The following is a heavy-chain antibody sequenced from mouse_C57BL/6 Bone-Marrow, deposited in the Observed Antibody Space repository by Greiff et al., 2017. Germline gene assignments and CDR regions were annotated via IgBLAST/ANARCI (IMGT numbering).Heavy chain of an antibody. CDR1: GFSLTSSG. J-gene: IGHJ2*01. Sequence: QVQLQQSGPGLVQPSQSLSITCPVSGFSLTSSGVHWVRQSPGKGLEWLGVIWRGGSTDYNAAFMSRLSITKDNSKSQVIFKMNSLQADDTAIYYCASHYYGSSQYYVDYGGQGTTLTVSS. D-gene: IGHD1-1*01. V-gene: IGHV2-5*01. CDR3: ASHYYGSSQYYVDY. CDR2: IWRGGST.